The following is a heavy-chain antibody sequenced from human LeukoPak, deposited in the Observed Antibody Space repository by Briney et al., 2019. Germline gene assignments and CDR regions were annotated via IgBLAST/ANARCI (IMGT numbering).Heavy chain of an antibody. D-gene: IGHD3-16*01. CDR2: INPNGGST. V-gene: IGHV1-46*01. Sequence: ASVKISCKASGYTFTNYYIHWVRQAPGQGLEWVGLINPNGGSTGYAQRFQGRVTVTTDTSTSTVYMELNSLGSEDTAVYYCARERRAWGEDFWGQGTLVTVSS. J-gene: IGHJ4*02. CDR3: ARERRAWGEDF. CDR1: GYTFTNYY.